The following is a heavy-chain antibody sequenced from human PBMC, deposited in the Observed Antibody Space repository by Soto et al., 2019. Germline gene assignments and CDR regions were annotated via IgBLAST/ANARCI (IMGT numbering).Heavy chain of an antibody. D-gene: IGHD3-3*01. V-gene: IGHV3-33*01. Sequence: GGSLRLSCAASGFTFSSYGMHWVRQAPGKGLEWVAVIWYEGSNKYYADSVKGRFTISRDNSKNTLYLQMNSLRAEDTAVYYCATTRLRFLLYYMDVWGKGTTVTVSS. CDR1: GFTFSSYG. J-gene: IGHJ6*03. CDR3: ATTRLRFLLYYMDV. CDR2: IWYEGSNK.